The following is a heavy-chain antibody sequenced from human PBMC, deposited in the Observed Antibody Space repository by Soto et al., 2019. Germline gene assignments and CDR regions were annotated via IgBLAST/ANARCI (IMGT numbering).Heavy chain of an antibody. J-gene: IGHJ5*02. CDR3: AHFRRYYDFWSGSHNWFDP. V-gene: IGHV2-5*02. CDR1: GFSLSTSGVG. D-gene: IGHD3-3*01. CDR2: IYWDDDK. Sequence: QITLKESGPTLVKPTQTLTLTCTFSGFSLSTSGVGVGWIRQPPGKALEWLALIYWDDDKRYSPSLKSRLTITKDTSKNQVVLTMTNMDPLDTATYYCAHFRRYYDFWSGSHNWFDPWGQGTLVTVSS.